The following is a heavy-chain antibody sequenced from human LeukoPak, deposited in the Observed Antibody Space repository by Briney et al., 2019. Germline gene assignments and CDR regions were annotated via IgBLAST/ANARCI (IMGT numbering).Heavy chain of an antibody. CDR2: INKDGSEK. CDR3: ARQDHGPDY. J-gene: IGHJ4*02. D-gene: IGHD1-14*01. V-gene: IGHV3-7*01. Sequence: GGSLRLSCSASGFTFSNHWMNWVRQAPRKGLEWVANINKDGSEKNYVDSVKGRFTISVDNAKNSLYLQMNCLRPEDTGVYYCARQDHGPDYWGQGTLVTVSS. CDR1: GFTFSNHW.